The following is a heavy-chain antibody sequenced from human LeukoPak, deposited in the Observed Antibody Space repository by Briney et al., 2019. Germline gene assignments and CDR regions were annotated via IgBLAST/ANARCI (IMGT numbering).Heavy chain of an antibody. J-gene: IGHJ4*02. CDR1: GGSISSSSYY. Sequence: SETLSLTCTVSGGSISSSSYYWGWIRQPPGKGLEWIGSIYYSGSTYYYPSLKSRVTISVDTSKNQFSLKLSSVTAADTAVYYCARLVVVPAATTSYYFDYWGQGTLVTVSS. V-gene: IGHV4-39*01. CDR3: ARLVVVPAATTSYYFDY. CDR2: IYYSGST. D-gene: IGHD2-2*01.